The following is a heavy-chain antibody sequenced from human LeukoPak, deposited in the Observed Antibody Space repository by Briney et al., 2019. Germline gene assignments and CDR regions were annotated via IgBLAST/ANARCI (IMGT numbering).Heavy chain of an antibody. CDR2: ISWNSGSI. D-gene: IGHD6-19*01. Sequence: GGSLRLSCAASGFTFDDYAMHWVRQAPGKGLEWVSGISWNSGSIDYADSVKGRFTISRDNAKNSLYLQMNSLRAEDTALYYCAKDYSSVCRALDIWGQGTMVTVSS. V-gene: IGHV3-9*01. J-gene: IGHJ3*02. CDR1: GFTFDDYA. CDR3: AKDYSSVCRALDI.